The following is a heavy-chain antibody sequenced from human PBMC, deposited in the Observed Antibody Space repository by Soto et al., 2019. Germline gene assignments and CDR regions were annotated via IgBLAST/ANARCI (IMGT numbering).Heavy chain of an antibody. CDR1: GYTFTDYY. Sequence: QVQLGQSVAEVKKPGASVSISCKASGYTFTDYYIHWVRQAPGQGLEWMGWINPNSGDTTYTEKLHGRVTMTRDTSINTVYMELSRLRSGDTAVYFCARGVSGSGSYSRADVWGQGTLVTVSS. V-gene: IGHV1-2*02. CDR3: ARGVSGSGSYSRADV. J-gene: IGHJ4*02. D-gene: IGHD3-10*01. CDR2: INPNSGDT.